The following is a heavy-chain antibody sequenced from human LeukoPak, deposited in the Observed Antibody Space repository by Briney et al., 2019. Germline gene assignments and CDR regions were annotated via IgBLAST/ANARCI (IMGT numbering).Heavy chain of an antibody. CDR2: LYPGGST. J-gene: IGHJ5*02. Sequence: SETLSLTCTVSGGSISSYYWSWIRQPAGKGLEWIGRLYPGGSTKYNPSLKSRVTMSGDTSKNQISLKLSSVTAADTAVYYCARDLGYRVPGWFDPWGQGTLVTVSS. V-gene: IGHV4-4*07. CDR3: ARDLGYRVPGWFDP. D-gene: IGHD3-16*02. CDR1: GGSISSYY.